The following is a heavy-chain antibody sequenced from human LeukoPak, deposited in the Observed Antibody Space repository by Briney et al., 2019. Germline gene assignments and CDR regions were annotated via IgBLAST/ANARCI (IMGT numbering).Heavy chain of an antibody. CDR3: ARVNYYGSGSYYDYYYYMDV. CDR1: GXXXTSYG. J-gene: IGHJ6*03. D-gene: IGHD3-10*01. CDR2: ISAYNGNT. V-gene: IGHV1-18*01. Sequence: GASVKVSCKAXGXXXTSYGISWVRQAPGQGLEWMGWISAYNGNTNYAQKLQGRVTMTTDTSTSTAYMELRSLRSDDTAVYYCARVNYYGSGSYYDYYYYMDVWGKGTTVTVSS.